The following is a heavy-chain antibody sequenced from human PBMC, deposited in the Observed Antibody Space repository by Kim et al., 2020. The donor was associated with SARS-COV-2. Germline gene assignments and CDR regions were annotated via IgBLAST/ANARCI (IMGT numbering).Heavy chain of an antibody. CDR1: FFPFLLSL. J-gene: IGHJ3*02. V-gene: IGHV3-21*05. CDR2: ISILISSI. CDR3: ASYLFRDDI. Sequence: SLLLSFSSSFFPFLLSLLPFFLPSPLPFLFFFFFISILISSISYSSSLKGRFTISRSPAQNSLYLQMNSLRAEDTAVYYCASYLFRDDIWGQGTMVTVSS. D-gene: IGHD3-10*01.